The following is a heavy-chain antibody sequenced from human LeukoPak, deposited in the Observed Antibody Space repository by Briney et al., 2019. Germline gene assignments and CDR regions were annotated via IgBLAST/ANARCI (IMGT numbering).Heavy chain of an antibody. CDR1: GGSISSGGYY. CDR2: IYYSGRT. D-gene: IGHD5-12*01. CDR3: ARGRGYSGYYSYYPGMDV. Sequence: SETLSLTCTVSGGSISSGGYYWSWIRQHPGKGLERIGYIYYSGRTYYNPSPKSRVTIAVDPSKNQLSPKLSSATAADTAVYYCARGRGYSGYYSYYPGMDVWGQGTTVTVSS. V-gene: IGHV4-31*03. J-gene: IGHJ6*02.